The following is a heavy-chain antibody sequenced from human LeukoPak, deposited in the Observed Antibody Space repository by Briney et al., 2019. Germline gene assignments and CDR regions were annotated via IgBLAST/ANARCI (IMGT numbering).Heavy chain of an antibody. D-gene: IGHD6-13*01. CDR2: IYHSGST. CDR1: GGSISSGGYS. Sequence: SETLSLTCAVSGGSISSGGYSWSWIRQPPGKGLEWIGYIYHSGSTYYNPSLKGRVTISVDRSKNQFSLKLSSVTAADTAVYYCASGIAAEYYYGMDVWGQGTTVTVSS. CDR3: ASGIAAEYYYGMDV. J-gene: IGHJ6*02. V-gene: IGHV4-30-2*01.